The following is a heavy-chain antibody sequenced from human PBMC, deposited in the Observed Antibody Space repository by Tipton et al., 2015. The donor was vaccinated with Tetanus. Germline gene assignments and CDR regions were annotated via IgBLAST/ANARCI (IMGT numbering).Heavy chain of an antibody. Sequence: GLVKPSETLSLTCTVSGGSINSGTFYWDWIRQTPGKGLEWIGNIYYNGNTLQNPSLKGRVTLSLDKSKNQFSLNLTSVTAADTAVYYCARTADNWFDPWGQGTLVTVSS. CDR2: IYYNGNT. J-gene: IGHJ5*02. D-gene: IGHD2-21*02. CDR3: ARTADNWFDP. CDR1: GGSINSGTFY. V-gene: IGHV4-39*01.